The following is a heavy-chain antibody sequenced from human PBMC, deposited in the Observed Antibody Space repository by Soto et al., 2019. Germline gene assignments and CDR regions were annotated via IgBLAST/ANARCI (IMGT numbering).Heavy chain of an antibody. Sequence: QVQLVQSGAEVKKPGASVKVSCKASGYTFTSYGISWVRQAPGQGLEWMGWISAYNGNTNYAQKLQGRVTMTTDTPTSTAYMELRILRADDTAVYYCARDSPVVVSGDYYSYGMDVWGQGNTVTVS. CDR1: GYTFTSYG. V-gene: IGHV1-18*01. D-gene: IGHD2-15*01. CDR2: ISAYNGNT. J-gene: IGHJ6*02. CDR3: ARDSPVVVSGDYYSYGMDV.